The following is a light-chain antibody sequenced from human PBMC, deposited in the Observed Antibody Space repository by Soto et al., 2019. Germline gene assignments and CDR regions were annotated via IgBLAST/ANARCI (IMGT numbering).Light chain of an antibody. V-gene: IGKV3-11*01. J-gene: IGKJ4*01. CDR3: QQRSNWLT. Sequence: EIVLTQSPATLSLSPGERATLYCRASQSLSSYLAWYQQKPGQAPRLLIYDASNRATGIPARFSGSGSGTDFTLTISSLEPEDFAVYYCQQRSNWLTFGGGTKVDIK. CDR2: DAS. CDR1: QSLSSY.